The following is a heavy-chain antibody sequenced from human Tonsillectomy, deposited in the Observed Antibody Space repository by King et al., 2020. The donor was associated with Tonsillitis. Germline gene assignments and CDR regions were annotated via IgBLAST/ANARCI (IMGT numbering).Heavy chain of an antibody. V-gene: IGHV3-49*04. D-gene: IGHD3-22*01. CDR1: GFTFGDYA. J-gene: IGHJ5*02. CDR3: TREGNYYDSSGYPHNWFDP. Sequence: VQLVESGGGLVQPGRSLRLSCTASGFTFGDYAMSWVRQAPGKGLEWVGFIRSKVYGGTTEFAASVKCRFNISRDDSKSIAYLQINRLKTEDTAVYYCTREGNYYDSSGYPHNWFDPWGQGNLVTVSS. CDR2: IRSKVYGGTT.